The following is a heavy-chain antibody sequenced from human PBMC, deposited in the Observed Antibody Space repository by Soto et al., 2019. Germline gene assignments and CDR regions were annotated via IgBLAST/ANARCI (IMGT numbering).Heavy chain of an antibody. J-gene: IGHJ6*02. D-gene: IGHD5-18*01. CDR2: IIGSGGTT. CDR1: GFTFSNFA. V-gene: IGHV3-23*01. CDR3: SKDCGYSFGPGNSYGMDV. Sequence: GGSLRLSCTTSGFTFSNFAMSWVRQAPGKGLEWVSGIIGSGGTTYYADSVKGRFTISRDKSKTTLYLQMNSLRAEDTAIYFFSKDCGYSFGPGNSYGMDVWGQGTTVTVSS.